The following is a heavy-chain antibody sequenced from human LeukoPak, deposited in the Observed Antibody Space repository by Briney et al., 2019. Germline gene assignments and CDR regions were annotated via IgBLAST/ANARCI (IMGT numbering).Heavy chain of an antibody. CDR1: GGSISSSSYY. J-gene: IGHJ5*02. CDR3: ARLGSCYSCNWFDP. D-gene: IGHD2-15*01. Sequence: TPSETLSLTCTVSGGSISSSSYYWGWIRQPPEKGLEWIGSIYYSGSTYYNPSLKSRVTISVDTSKNQFSLKLSSVTAADTAVYYCARLGSCYSCNWFDPWGQGTLVTVSS. CDR2: IYYSGST. V-gene: IGHV4-39*01.